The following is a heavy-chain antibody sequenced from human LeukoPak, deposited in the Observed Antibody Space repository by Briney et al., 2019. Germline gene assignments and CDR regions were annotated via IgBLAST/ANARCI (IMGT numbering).Heavy chain of an antibody. CDR2: INQDGSEK. Sequence: GGSLRLSCAASGFTFSSYWMSWVRQAPGKGLEWEANINQDGSEKYYVDSVKGRFTISRDNAKNSLYLQMNSLRAEDTAVYYCAREVATISNWFDPWGQGTLVTVSS. V-gene: IGHV3-7*01. CDR3: AREVATISNWFDP. J-gene: IGHJ5*02. CDR1: GFTFSSYW. D-gene: IGHD5-24*01.